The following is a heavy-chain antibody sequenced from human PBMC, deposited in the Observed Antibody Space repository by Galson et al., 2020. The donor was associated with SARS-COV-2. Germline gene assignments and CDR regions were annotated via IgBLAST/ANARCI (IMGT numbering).Heavy chain of an antibody. CDR1: GFTFSNFP. Sequence: TGGSLRLSCVASGFTFSNFPMHWVRQAAGKGLEWVAIISHDGTTRYNTDSMKGRFTISRDNSKGTLYLQMNSLRDEDTAMYFCAREGPDYTSSYFDYWCQGTPVTVSS. D-gene: IGHD6-6*01. V-gene: IGHV3-30*04. J-gene: IGHJ4*02. CDR2: ISHDGTTR. CDR3: AREGPDYTSSYFDY.